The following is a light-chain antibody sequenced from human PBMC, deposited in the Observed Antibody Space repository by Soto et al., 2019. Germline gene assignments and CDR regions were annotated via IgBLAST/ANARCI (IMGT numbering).Light chain of an antibody. Sequence: EIVLTQSPGTLSLSPGERATLSCRASQSVSSSYLAWYQQKPGQAPRLLIYGASSRATGTPDRFSGSGSETDFTLTISRLEPEDFAVYYCQQYGSSPPITFGQGTRLEIK. CDR1: QSVSSSY. V-gene: IGKV3-20*01. J-gene: IGKJ5*01. CDR2: GAS. CDR3: QQYGSSPPIT.